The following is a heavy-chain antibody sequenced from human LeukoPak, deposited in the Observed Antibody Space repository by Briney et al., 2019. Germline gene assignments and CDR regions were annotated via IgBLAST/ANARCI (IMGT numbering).Heavy chain of an antibody. CDR3: ARGYGGYDSLGAFDI. Sequence: SETLSLTCTVSGGSISSGGYYWSWIRQPPGKGLEWIGYIYHSGSTYYNPSLKSRVTISVDRSKNQFSLKLSSVTAADTAVYYCARGYGGYDSLGAFDIWGQGTMVTVSS. J-gene: IGHJ3*02. CDR1: GGSISSGGYY. V-gene: IGHV4-30-2*01. CDR2: IYHSGST. D-gene: IGHD5-12*01.